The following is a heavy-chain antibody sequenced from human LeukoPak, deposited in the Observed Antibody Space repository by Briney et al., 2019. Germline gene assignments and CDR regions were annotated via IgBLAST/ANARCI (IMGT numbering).Heavy chain of an antibody. V-gene: IGHV3-9*01. CDR1: GFTFDDYA. CDR3: ARDSIVRGNIGNDMDV. Sequence: GGSLRLSCAASGFTFDDYAMHWVRQTPGKGLEWVSTINWNSGHIDYADSVRGRFTISRDNAKNSLYLQMNSLRAGDTAVYYCARDSIVRGNIGNDMDVWGKGTTVTVSS. D-gene: IGHD2-8*01. CDR2: INWNSGHI. J-gene: IGHJ6*03.